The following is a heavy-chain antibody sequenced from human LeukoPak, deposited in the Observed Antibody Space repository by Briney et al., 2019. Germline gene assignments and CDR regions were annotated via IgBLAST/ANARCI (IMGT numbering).Heavy chain of an antibody. J-gene: IGHJ4*02. CDR1: VYSFTSYW. D-gene: IGHD6-13*01. CDR3: AKLTPPISSYSSSWLDY. CDR2: IYPGDSDT. Sequence: GESLKISCKGSVYSFTSYWIGWVSQMPGKGLEWMGIIYPGDSDTRYSPSFQGQVTISADKSISTAYLQWSSLKASDTAMYYGAKLTPPISSYSSSWLDYWGQGTLVTVSS. V-gene: IGHV5-51*01.